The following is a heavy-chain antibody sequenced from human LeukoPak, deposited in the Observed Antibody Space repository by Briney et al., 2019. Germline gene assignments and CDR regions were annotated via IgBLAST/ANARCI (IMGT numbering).Heavy chain of an antibody. V-gene: IGHV1-69*04. J-gene: IGHJ3*02. D-gene: IGHD5-18*01. CDR1: GGAFSNYG. CDR3: ARSGYSYGFAFDI. Sequence: SVKVSCKASGGAFSNYGISWVRQAPGQGLEWMGGIIPILGVANYAQKLQGRVTITADKSTSTAYMELSSLRSEDTAVYYCARSGYSYGFAFDIWGQGTMVTVSS. CDR2: IIPILGVA.